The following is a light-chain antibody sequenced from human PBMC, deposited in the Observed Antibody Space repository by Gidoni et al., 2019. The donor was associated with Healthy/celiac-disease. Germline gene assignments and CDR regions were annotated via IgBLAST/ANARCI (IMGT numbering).Light chain of an antibody. Sequence: ELVLTQSPATLPLSPGERATLSCRASQSVSSYLAWYQQKPGQAPRLISYVASNRATGIPARFSGSGSGTGFTLTISSLEPEDFAVYYCQQRSNWHPWTFGQGTKVEIK. J-gene: IGKJ1*01. CDR3: QQRSNWHPWT. CDR2: VAS. CDR1: QSVSSY. V-gene: IGKV3-11*01.